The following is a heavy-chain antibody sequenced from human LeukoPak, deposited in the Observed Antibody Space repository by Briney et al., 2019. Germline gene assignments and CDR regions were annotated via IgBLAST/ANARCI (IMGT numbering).Heavy chain of an antibody. CDR1: GFTFTSYA. J-gene: IGHJ4*02. CDR2: ISGSGGST. Sequence: PGGSLRLSCAASGFTFTSYAMSWVRQAPGKGLEWVSGISGSGGSTYYADSVRGRFTISRDNSKSTLYLQMDSLRAEDTAVYYCAKAPSCSSPSCHLLIDYWGQGTLVTVSS. CDR3: AKAPSCSSPSCHLLIDY. V-gene: IGHV3-23*01. D-gene: IGHD2-2*01.